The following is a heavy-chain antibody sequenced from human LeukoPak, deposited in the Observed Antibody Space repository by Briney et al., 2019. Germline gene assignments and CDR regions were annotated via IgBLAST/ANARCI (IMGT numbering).Heavy chain of an antibody. CDR2: IIPIFGTA. D-gene: IGHD2-2*01. V-gene: IGHV1-69*05. J-gene: IGHJ6*03. CDR3: ARAGRYCSSTSCYDYYYYYYMDV. CDR1: GGTFSSYA. Sequence: ASVKVSCKASGGTFSSYAISWVRQAPGQGLEWMGGIIPIFGTANYAQKFQGRVTITTDESTSTAYMELSSLRSEDTAVYYCARAGRYCSSTSCYDYYYYYYMDVWGKGTTVTVSS.